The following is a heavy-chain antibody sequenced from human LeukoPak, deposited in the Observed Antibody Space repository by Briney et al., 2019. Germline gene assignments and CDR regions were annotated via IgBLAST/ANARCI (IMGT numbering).Heavy chain of an antibody. V-gene: IGHV3-53*01. CDR1: GFTVSSNY. J-gene: IGHJ4*02. D-gene: IGHD3-22*01. CDR3: ARGSLFGYDSSGYRFY. CDR2: IYSGGST. Sequence: GGSLRLSCAASGFTVSSNYMSWVRQAPGKGLEWVSVIYSGGSTYYADSVKGRFTISRDNSKNTLYLQVNSLRAEDTAVYYCARGSLFGYDSSGYRFYWGQGTLVTVSS.